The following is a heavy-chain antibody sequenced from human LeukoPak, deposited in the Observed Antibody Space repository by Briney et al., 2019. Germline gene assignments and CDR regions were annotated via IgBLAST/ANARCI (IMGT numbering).Heavy chain of an antibody. CDR3: AKITNGGTPYYYSGMDV. CDR1: GGSFSGYY. J-gene: IGHJ6*02. CDR2: INHSGST. Sequence: SETLSLTCAVYGGSFSGYYWSWIRQPPGKGLEWLGEINHSGSTNSNPSLKSRVTISVDTSKNQFSLKLSSVTAADTAVYYCAKITNGGTPYYYSGMDVWGQGTTVTVSS. D-gene: IGHD2-8*01. V-gene: IGHV4-34*01.